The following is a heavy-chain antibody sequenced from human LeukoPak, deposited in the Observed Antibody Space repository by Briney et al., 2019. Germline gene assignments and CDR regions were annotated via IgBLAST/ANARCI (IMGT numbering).Heavy chain of an antibody. V-gene: IGHV4-59*08. J-gene: IGHJ4*02. D-gene: IGHD2-15*01. Sequence: AETLSLTCTVSGASITNYYWNFVRQSPGKGLEWLGYIYYGVSIDYNPSLKSRVTISVDTSKNQFSLKLSSVTAADTAVYYCARTGLPAAFDYWGQGTLVTVSS. CDR3: ARTGLPAAFDY. CDR2: IYYGVSI. CDR1: GASITNYY.